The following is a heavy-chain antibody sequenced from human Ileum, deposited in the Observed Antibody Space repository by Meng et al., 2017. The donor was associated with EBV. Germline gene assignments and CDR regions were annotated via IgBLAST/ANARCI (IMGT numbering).Heavy chain of an antibody. J-gene: IGHJ4*02. V-gene: IGHV4-39*01. D-gene: IGHD1-14*01. CDR3: ARHHHSPTFDY. CDR1: GCSISSSSDY. Sequence: HLQLQEAGPALVKPSDTLALTCPVSGCSISSSSDYWAWIRQPPGEGLEWIGSVVYSGTTYYTSSLKSRVSISVDTSKNQFSLKLSSVTAADTAVYYCARHHHSPTFDYWGQGTLVTVSS. CDR2: VVYSGTT.